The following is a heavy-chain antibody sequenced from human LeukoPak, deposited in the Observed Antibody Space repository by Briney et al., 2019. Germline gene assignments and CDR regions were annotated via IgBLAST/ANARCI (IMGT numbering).Heavy chain of an antibody. V-gene: IGHV4-59*08. Sequence: SGTLSLTCTVSGGSISSYYWSWIRQPPGKGLEWIGYIYYSGSTNYNPSLKSRVTISVNTSKNQFSLKLSSVTAADTAVYYCARQVGHGWFDPWGQGTLVTVSS. CDR1: GGSISSYY. CDR3: ARQVGHGWFDP. CDR2: IYYSGST. J-gene: IGHJ5*02.